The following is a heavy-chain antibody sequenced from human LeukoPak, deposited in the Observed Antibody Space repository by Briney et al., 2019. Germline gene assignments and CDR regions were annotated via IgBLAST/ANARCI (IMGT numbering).Heavy chain of an antibody. Sequence: PGGSLRLSCAASGFTFSDYYMSWIRQAPGKGLEWVSYISSSGSTIYYADSVKGRFTISRDNSKNTLYLQMNSLRAEDTAVYYCAKDPDYDFWSGYLEYWGQGTLVTVSS. D-gene: IGHD3-3*01. CDR2: ISSSGSTI. CDR3: AKDPDYDFWSGYLEY. J-gene: IGHJ4*02. CDR1: GFTFSDYY. V-gene: IGHV3-11*01.